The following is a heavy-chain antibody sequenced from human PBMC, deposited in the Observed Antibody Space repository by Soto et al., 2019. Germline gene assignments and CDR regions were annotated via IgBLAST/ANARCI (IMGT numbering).Heavy chain of an antibody. CDR1: GVSIHNSHSF. CDR3: GRVVEGATRHTDLDS. D-gene: IGHD2-21*01. J-gene: IGHJ5*01. Sequence: QVHLQESGPGLVKPSETLSLTCTVSGVSIHNSHSFWGWIRQPPGKGLEFIGTVYYSGGAHYNSSLKSRVTISVDTANNQVSLRMRSLTAADTAAYYCGRVVEGATRHTDLDSWGQGTLVTVSS. CDR2: VYYSGGA. V-gene: IGHV4-39*01.